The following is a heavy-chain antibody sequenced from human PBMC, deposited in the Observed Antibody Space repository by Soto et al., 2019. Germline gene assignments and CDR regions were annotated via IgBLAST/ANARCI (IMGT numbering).Heavy chain of an antibody. CDR2: INPSGGST. D-gene: IGHD3-22*01. Sequence: ASVKVSCKASGYTFTSYYMHWVRQAPGQGLEWMGIINPSGGSTSYAQKFQGRVTMTRDTSTSTVYMELSSLRSEDTAVYYCARDQSYYYDSSGYIDYWGQGTLVTVS. CDR1: GYTFTSYY. CDR3: ARDQSYYYDSSGYIDY. J-gene: IGHJ4*02. V-gene: IGHV1-46*01.